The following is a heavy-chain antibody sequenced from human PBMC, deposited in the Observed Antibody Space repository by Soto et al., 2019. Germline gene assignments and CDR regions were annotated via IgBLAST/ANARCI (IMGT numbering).Heavy chain of an antibody. CDR3: ARGRKGIAVAGIDY. CDR1: GYTFTGYY. CDR2: INPNSGGT. J-gene: IGHJ4*02. D-gene: IGHD6-19*01. V-gene: IGHV1-2*04. Sequence: ASVKVSCKASGYTFTGYYMHWVRQAPGQGLEWMGWINPNSGGTNYAQKFQGWVTMTRDTSISTAYMELSRLRSDDTAVYYCARGRKGIAVAGIDYWGQGTLVTVSS.